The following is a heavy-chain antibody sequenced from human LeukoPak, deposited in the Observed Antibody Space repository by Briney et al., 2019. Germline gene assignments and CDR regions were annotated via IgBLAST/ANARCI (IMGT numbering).Heavy chain of an antibody. CDR1: GFGFTYIW. Sequence: GGSLRLSCATSGFGFTYIWMNWVRQAPGKRLEWVGRIKSAGEGGTTDYATPVKGGFTISRDDSKNTLYLQMNNLKTEDTGMYYCTRVRPHYQLSPDLWGQGTMVTVSS. V-gene: IGHV3-15*01. CDR3: TRVRPHYQLSPDL. D-gene: IGHD2-2*01. CDR2: IKSAGEGGTT. J-gene: IGHJ3*01.